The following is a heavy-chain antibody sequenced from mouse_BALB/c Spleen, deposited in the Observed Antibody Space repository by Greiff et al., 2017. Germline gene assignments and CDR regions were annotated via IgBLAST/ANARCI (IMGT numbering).Heavy chain of an antibody. J-gene: IGHJ1*01. Sequence: EVKLVESGEGLVQPGGSLRLSCATSGFTFTDYYMSWVRQPPGKALEWLGFIRNKANGYTTEYSASVKGRFTISRDNSQSILYLQMNTLRAEDSATYYCARDRTTAVSPYWYFDVWGAGTTVTVSS. CDR2: IRNKANGYTT. V-gene: IGHV7-3*02. CDR3: ARDRTTAVSPYWYFDV. CDR1: GFTFTDYY. D-gene: IGHD1-1*01.